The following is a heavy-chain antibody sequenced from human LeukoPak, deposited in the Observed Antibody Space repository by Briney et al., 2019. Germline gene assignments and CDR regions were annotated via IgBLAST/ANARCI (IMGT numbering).Heavy chain of an antibody. J-gene: IGHJ6*03. CDR3: ARLGRGSSSFYYYYYMDV. V-gene: IGHV4-59*08. D-gene: IGHD6-6*01. Sequence: SETLSLTCTVSGGSISSYCWSWIRQPPGKGLEWIGYLYYSGSTNYNPSLQSRVTISVDTSKNQFSLKLSSVTAADTAVYYCARLGRGSSSFYYYYYMDVWGKGTTVTVSS. CDR1: GGSISSYC. CDR2: LYYSGST.